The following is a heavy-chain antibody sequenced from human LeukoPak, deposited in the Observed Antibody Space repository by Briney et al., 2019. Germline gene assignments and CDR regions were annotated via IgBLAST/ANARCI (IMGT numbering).Heavy chain of an antibody. CDR3: ARGLDSSPAMGFDY. J-gene: IGHJ4*02. V-gene: IGHV1-2*02. CDR1: GYTFTSYA. Sequence: ASVKVSCKASGYTFTSYAMNWVRQAPGQGLEWMGWINPNSGGTNYAQKFQGRVTMTRDTSISTAYMELSRLRSDDTAVYYCARGLDSSPAMGFDYWGQGTLVTVSS. D-gene: IGHD3-22*01. CDR2: INPNSGGT.